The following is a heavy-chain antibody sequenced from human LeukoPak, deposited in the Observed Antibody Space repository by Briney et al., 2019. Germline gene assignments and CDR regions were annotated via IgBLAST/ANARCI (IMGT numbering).Heavy chain of an antibody. CDR1: GGTFSSYA. Sequence: GASVKVSCKASGGTFSSYAISWGRQAPGQGLEGRGGIIPIFGTANYAQKFQGRVTITTDESTSTAYMELSSLRSEDTAVYYCARELGSCSSTSCNFDYWGQGTLVTVSS. CDR3: ARELGSCSSTSCNFDY. V-gene: IGHV1-69*05. CDR2: IIPIFGTA. J-gene: IGHJ4*02. D-gene: IGHD2-2*01.